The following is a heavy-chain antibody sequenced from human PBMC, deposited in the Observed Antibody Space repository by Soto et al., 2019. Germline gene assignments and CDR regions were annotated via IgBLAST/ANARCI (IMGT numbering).Heavy chain of an antibody. CDR3: ARRHATLYSSGNNFFDF. Sequence: QLQLQESGPGLVRPSETLSLNCTVSGVSIYRGSYHWGWIRQPPGKGLEWIGAINYSVSPYYNPSLKSRVTISVDTSKNQFSLILSSVTAADSAVYFCARRHATLYSSGNNFFDFWGQGNLVTVSS. V-gene: IGHV4-39*01. CDR2: INYSVSP. J-gene: IGHJ4*02. CDR1: GVSIYRGSYH. D-gene: IGHD6-19*01.